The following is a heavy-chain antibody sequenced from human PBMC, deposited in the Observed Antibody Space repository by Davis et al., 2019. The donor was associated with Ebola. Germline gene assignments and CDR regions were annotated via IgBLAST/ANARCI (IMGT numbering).Heavy chain of an antibody. CDR3: ARDLVRGEHYYYYYGMDV. CDR2: ININTGNP. J-gene: IGHJ6*04. D-gene: IGHD3-10*01. Sequence: ASVKVSCKASGYSFTTYGMNWVRQAPGQGLEWMGWININTGNPTYAQGFTGRFVFSLDTSVSTAYLQISSLKAEDTGVYYCARDLVRGEHYYYYYGMDVWGKGTTVTVSS. V-gene: IGHV7-4-1*02. CDR1: GYSFTTYG.